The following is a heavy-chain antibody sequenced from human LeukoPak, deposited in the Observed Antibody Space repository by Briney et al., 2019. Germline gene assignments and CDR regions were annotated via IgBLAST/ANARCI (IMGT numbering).Heavy chain of an antibody. D-gene: IGHD2-21*02. CDR1: GFTFSSYA. Sequence: GGSLRPSCAASGFTFSSYAMSWVRQAPGKGLEWVSAISGRGGSTNYADSVKGRFTISRDNSKNTLYLQMNSLRAEDTAVYYCAKAYCGGDCYGDYLDYWGQGTLVTVSS. CDR3: AKAYCGGDCYGDYLDY. CDR2: ISGRGGST. V-gene: IGHV3-23*01. J-gene: IGHJ4*02.